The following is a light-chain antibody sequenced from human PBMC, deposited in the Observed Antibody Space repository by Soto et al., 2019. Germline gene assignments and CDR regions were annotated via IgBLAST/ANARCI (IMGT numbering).Light chain of an antibody. CDR3: QQRCSWPRT. V-gene: IGKV3-11*01. J-gene: IGKJ5*01. CDR2: DAS. Sequence: EIVLTQSPATLSLSPGERATLSCRASQSIGISLAWYQQKSGQAPRLLIYDASRGATGIPARFSGSGSGTDFTLTISSLEAGDFAVYYCQQRCSWPRTFGQGTRLEIK. CDR1: QSIGIS.